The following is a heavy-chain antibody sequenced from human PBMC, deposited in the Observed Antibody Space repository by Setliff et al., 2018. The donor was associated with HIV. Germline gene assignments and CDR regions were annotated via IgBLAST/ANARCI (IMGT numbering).Heavy chain of an antibody. V-gene: IGHV1-18*01. D-gene: IGHD2-21*01. CDR1: GYTFTNYG. CDR3: ARPSSPDCGGDCCPDAFDI. CDR2: ISTYNGNT. J-gene: IGHJ3*02. Sequence: GASVKVSCKASGYTFTNYGISWVRQAPGQGLEWMGWISTYNGNTKYVQKLQGRVTMTTDTSTSTAYMELRSLRSDDTAMYYCARPSSPDCGGDCCPDAFDIWGQGTMVTVSS.